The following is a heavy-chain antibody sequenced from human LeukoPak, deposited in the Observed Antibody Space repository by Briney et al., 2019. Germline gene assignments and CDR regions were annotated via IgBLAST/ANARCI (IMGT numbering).Heavy chain of an antibody. J-gene: IGHJ4*02. CDR2: MNPSGGTT. D-gene: IGHD3-16*01. CDR1: GYTFSRYY. V-gene: IGHV1-46*01. CDR3: AREESGGLFDY. Sequence: ASVKVSCKGSGYTFSRYYIHWVRHAPGQGLEWMGKMNPSGGTTTYAQKFQGRVTVTRDTPTSTVYMEMSSLRPEDTAVYYCAREESGGLFDYWGQGTLLTVSS.